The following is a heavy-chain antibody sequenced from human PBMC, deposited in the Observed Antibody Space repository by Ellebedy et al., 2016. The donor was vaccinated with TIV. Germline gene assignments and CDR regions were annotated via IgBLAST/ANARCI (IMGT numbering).Heavy chain of an antibody. CDR2: ISSSSYI. D-gene: IGHD3-22*01. V-gene: IGHV3-21*04. CDR3: AKRPDSSAYYYVDY. J-gene: IGHJ4*02. CDR1: GFTFSSYS. Sequence: GESLKISCAASGFTFSSYSMNWVRQAPGKGLEWVSSISSSSYIYYADSVKGRFTISRDNAKNTVYLQMNSLRAEDTAIYYCAKRPDSSAYYYVDYWGQGTLVTVSS.